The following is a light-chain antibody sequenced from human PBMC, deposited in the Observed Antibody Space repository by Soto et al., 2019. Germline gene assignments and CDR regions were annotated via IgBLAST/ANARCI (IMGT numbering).Light chain of an antibody. CDR2: FAS. CDR1: QSMYNN. J-gene: IGKJ4*01. V-gene: IGKV3-15*01. CDR3: QQYNNWPLT. Sequence: EIVMTQSPATLSVSPGERATLSCRASQSMYNNLAWYQQKPGQAPRLLICFASTRATGIPARFSGSGSGTEFTLTISSLQSEDFAVYYCQQYNNWPLTFGGGTKVEI.